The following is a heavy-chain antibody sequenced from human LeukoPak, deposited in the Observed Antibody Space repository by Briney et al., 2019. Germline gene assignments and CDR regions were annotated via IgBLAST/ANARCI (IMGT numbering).Heavy chain of an antibody. CDR2: IYSSGII. CDR3: ARDTGKSCYPDY. V-gene: IGHV4-4*07. J-gene: IGHJ4*02. D-gene: IGHD3-10*01. CDR1: GGSISSYY. Sequence: KPSETLSLTCTVSGGSISSYYWSWIRQPAGKAPEWIGRIYSSGIINYNPSLKSRVTMSLDNSKNQLSLKLSYVTAADTAVYYCARDTGKSCYPDYWGQGTLVTVSS.